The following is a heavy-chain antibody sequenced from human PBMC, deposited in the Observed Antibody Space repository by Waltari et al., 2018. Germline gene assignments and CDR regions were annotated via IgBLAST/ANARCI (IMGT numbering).Heavy chain of an antibody. Sequence: QVQLQESGPGLVKPSETLSLTCTVSGGSISSHYWSWIRQPPGKGLEWIGYIYYSGSTNYNPSRKSRVTISVDTSKNQFSLKLSSVTAADTAVYYCARVGIAARVFDYWGQGTLVTVSS. CDR3: ARVGIAARVFDY. CDR1: GGSISSHY. D-gene: IGHD6-6*01. CDR2: IYYSGST. V-gene: IGHV4-59*11. J-gene: IGHJ4*02.